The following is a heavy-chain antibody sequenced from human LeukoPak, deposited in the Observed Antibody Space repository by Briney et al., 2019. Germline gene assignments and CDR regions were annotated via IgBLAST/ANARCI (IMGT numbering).Heavy chain of an antibody. Sequence: GGSLRLSHAASGFTFSSYWMTWVRQAPGKGLEWVANIRQDGSEKYYVDSVKGRFTISRDSANNSLYLQLNSLRAEDTAVYYCARERGGFCSGTSCYKAFDIWGQGTMVTVSS. CDR1: GFTFSSYW. D-gene: IGHD2-2*02. CDR2: IRQDGSEK. J-gene: IGHJ3*02. V-gene: IGHV3-7*01. CDR3: ARERGGFCSGTSCYKAFDI.